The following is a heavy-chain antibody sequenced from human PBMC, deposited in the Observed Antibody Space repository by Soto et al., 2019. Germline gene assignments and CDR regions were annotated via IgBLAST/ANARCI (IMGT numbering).Heavy chain of an antibody. CDR1: DGSISNQY. CDR2: IYYSGNT. V-gene: IGHV4-59*08. J-gene: IGHJ4*02. D-gene: IGHD2-2*01. CDR3: ARLMPFGFDY. Sequence: QVQLQESGPGLVKPSETLSLTCTVSDGSISNQYWSWVRQPPGKGLEWIGYIYYSGNTNYNPSLKSRVTISLDASRNQVSLKLSSVTAEDTAIYYCARLMPFGFDYWGQGTLVTVSS.